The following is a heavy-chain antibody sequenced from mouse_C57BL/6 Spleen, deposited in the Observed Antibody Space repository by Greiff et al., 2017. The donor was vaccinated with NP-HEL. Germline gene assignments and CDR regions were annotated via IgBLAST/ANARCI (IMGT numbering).Heavy chain of an antibody. CDR2: IYPGDGDT. CDR3: ARSRYYGNYGGDY. Sequence: VKLMESGAELVKPGASVKISCKASGYAFSSYWMNWVKQRPGKGLEWIGQIYPGDGDTNYNGKFKGKATLTADKSSSTAYMQLSSLTSEDSAVYFCARSRYYGNYGGDYWGQGTTLTVSS. V-gene: IGHV1-80*01. D-gene: IGHD2-1*01. CDR1: GYAFSSYW. J-gene: IGHJ2*01.